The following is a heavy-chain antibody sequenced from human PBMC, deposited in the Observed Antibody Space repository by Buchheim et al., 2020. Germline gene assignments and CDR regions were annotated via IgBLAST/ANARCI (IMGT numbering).Heavy chain of an antibody. Sequence: QVQLVESGGGVVQPGRSLRLSCAASGFTFSSYGMHWVRQAPGKGLEWVAVIWYDGSNKYYADSVKGRFTISRDNSKTTLYLQMNSLRAEDTAVYYCAREGVDTAMAYYFDYWGQGTL. CDR2: IWYDGSNK. V-gene: IGHV3-33*01. J-gene: IGHJ4*02. CDR3: AREGVDTAMAYYFDY. CDR1: GFTFSSYG. D-gene: IGHD5-18*01.